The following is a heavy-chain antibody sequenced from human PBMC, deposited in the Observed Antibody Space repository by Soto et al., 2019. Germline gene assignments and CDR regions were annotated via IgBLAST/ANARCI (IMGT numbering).Heavy chain of an antibody. Sequence: QVQLQESGPGLVKPSGTLSLTCAVTGGSISSSNWWTWVRQPPGEGLEWVGEISRSGTTNYKPSLKSRVSISVDKSRNEFSLNLGSVTAADTAMYYCARDSASSGVFTWGQGTMVTVSP. V-gene: IGHV4-4*02. CDR2: ISRSGTT. CDR1: GGSISSSNW. CDR3: ARDSASSGVFT. D-gene: IGHD6-19*01. J-gene: IGHJ3*01.